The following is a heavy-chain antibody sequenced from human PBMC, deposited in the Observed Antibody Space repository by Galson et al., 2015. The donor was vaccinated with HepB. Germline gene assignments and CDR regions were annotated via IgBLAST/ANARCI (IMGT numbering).Heavy chain of an antibody. D-gene: IGHD3-22*01. CDR2: IFPGDSHT. V-gene: IGHV5-51*03. CDR3: ARSSSGPLGYYGMDV. Sequence: QSGAEVKKPGESLKISCKGSGYNFSGYWIGWVRQMPGKGLEWMGTIFPGDSHTRYSPSFQGQVTIPADKSTAYLQWSSLKASDTVMYYCARSSSGPLGYYGMDVWGQGTTVTVSS. J-gene: IGHJ6*02. CDR1: GYNFSGYW.